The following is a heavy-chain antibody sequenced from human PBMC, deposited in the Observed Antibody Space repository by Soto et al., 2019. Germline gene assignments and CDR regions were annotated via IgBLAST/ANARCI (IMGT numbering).Heavy chain of an antibody. CDR2: INSDGSST. CDR3: ARGVYGDYPGDYYYGMDV. V-gene: IGHV3-74*01. D-gene: IGHD4-17*01. J-gene: IGHJ6*02. Sequence: PGGSLRLSCAASGFTFSSYWMHWVRQAPGKGLVWVSRINSDGSSTSYADSVKGRFTISRDNAKNTLYLQMNSLRAEDTAVYYCARGVYGDYPGDYYYGMDVWGQGTTVTVSS. CDR1: GFTFSSYW.